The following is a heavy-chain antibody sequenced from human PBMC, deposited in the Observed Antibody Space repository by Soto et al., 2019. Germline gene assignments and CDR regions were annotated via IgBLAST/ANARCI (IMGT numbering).Heavy chain of an antibody. D-gene: IGHD6-19*01. Sequence: GGSLRLSCAASGFTFSSYAINWVRQAPGKGLEWVAVIRSDGSKPYYAESVKGRFTISRDNSKSTLYLQMNSLRVEDTAVYYCVRTIALAGPDAFAMWGQETMITVSS. CDR1: GFTFSSYA. J-gene: IGHJ3*02. CDR3: VRTIALAGPDAFAM. CDR2: IRSDGSKP. V-gene: IGHV3-30*04.